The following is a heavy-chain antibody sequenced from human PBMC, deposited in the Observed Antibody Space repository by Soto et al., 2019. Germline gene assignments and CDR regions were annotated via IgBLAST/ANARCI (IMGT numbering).Heavy chain of an antibody. D-gene: IGHD2-2*02. CDR3: VREGRSSTSCNTGCAFDI. CDR2: IYYSGST. J-gene: IGHJ3*02. V-gene: IGHV4-38-2*02. Sequence: PSETLSLTCAVSDYSITGGYYWGWIRQPPGKGREWNGYIYYSGSTYYNPSLKSRVTLSVDTSKNQFSLKLSSVTAADTAVFYCVREGRSSTSCNTGCAFDIWGQGTMVS. CDR1: DYSITGGYY.